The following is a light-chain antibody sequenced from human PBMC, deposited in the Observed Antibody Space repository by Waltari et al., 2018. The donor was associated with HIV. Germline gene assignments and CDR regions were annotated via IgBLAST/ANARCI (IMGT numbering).Light chain of an antibody. CDR2: DVI. CDR3: CSYAGSSTWV. V-gene: IGLV2-23*02. CDR1: SSDVGGYTL. Sequence: QSALTQPASVSGSPGQSITISCTGPSSDVGGYTLVSWYQQHPVKAPKLMIHDVIKRPSGVSTRFSGSKSGNTASMTISGLQADDEADYYCCSYAGSSTWVFGGGTKLTVL. J-gene: IGLJ3*02.